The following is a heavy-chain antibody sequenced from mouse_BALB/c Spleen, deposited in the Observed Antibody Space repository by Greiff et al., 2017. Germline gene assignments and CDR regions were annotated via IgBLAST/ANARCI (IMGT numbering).Heavy chain of an antibody. Sequence: DVKLVESGPGLVKPSQSLSLTCTVTGYSITSDYAWNWIRQFPGNKLEWMGYISYSGSTSYNPSLKSRISITRDTSKNQFFLQLNSVTTEDTATYYCASTMSTMRESWGQGTLVTVSA. V-gene: IGHV3-2*02. CDR2: ISYSGST. J-gene: IGHJ3*01. D-gene: IGHD2-4*01. CDR3: ASTMSTMRES. CDR1: GYSITSDYA.